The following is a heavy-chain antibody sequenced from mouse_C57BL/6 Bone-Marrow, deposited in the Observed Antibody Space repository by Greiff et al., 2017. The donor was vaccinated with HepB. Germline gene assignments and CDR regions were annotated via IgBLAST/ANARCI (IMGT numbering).Heavy chain of an antibody. CDR2: ILPGSGST. D-gene: IGHD1-1*01. Sequence: VQLQQSGAELMKPGASVKLSCKATGYTFTGYWIEWVKQRPGHGLEWIGEILPGSGSTNYTEKFKGKATFTADTSSNTAYMQLSSLTTEDSAIYYCARSPLITTFDYWGQGTTLTVSS. CDR3: ARSPLITTFDY. CDR1: GYTFTGYW. J-gene: IGHJ2*01. V-gene: IGHV1-9*01.